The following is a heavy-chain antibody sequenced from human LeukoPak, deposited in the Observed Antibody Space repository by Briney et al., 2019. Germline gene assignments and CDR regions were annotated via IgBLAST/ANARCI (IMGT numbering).Heavy chain of an antibody. V-gene: IGHV1-2*02. J-gene: IGHJ4*02. Sequence: ASVKVSCKASGYTFTGYYMHWVRQAPGQGLEWMGWINPNSGGTNYAQKFQGRVTMTRDTSISTAYMELSRLRSDDTAVYYCATASSEIRFLEWLLFDYWGQGTLVTVSS. CDR3: ATASSEIRFLEWLLFDY. CDR1: GYTFTGYY. D-gene: IGHD3-3*01. CDR2: INPNSGGT.